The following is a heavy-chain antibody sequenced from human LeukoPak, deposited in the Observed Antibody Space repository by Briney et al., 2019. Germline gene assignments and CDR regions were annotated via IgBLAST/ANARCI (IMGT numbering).Heavy chain of an antibody. CDR1: GYSFTNYW. D-gene: IGHD3-10*01. CDR3: ARGPGFGQLNGFDP. CDR2: IYPGDSDT. J-gene: IGHJ5*02. V-gene: IGHV5-51*01. Sequence: GESLKISCQASGYSFTNYWIAWVRQMPGQGPEGMGSIYPGDSDTTYSPSFQGQITISVDKSISTAYLQWRSLMASDTAMYYCARGPGFGQLNGFDPWGQGSLVTVSS.